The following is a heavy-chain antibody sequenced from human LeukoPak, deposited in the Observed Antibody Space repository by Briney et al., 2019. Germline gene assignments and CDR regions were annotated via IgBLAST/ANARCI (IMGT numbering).Heavy chain of an antibody. V-gene: IGHV3-20*04. Sequence: PGRSLRLSCAASGFTFSSYGMHWVRQAPGKGLEWVSGINWNGGSTGYADSVKGRFTISRDNAKNSLSLQMNSLRAEDTAVYYCARAITNYGYIFDYWGQGTLVTVSS. CDR1: GFTFSSYG. CDR3: ARAITNYGYIFDY. D-gene: IGHD5-18*01. CDR2: INWNGGST. J-gene: IGHJ4*02.